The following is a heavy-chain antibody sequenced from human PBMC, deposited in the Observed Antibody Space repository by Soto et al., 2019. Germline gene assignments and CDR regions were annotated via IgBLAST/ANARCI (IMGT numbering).Heavy chain of an antibody. CDR3: ATESGSTYGYFDY. J-gene: IGHJ4*02. D-gene: IGHD4-17*01. CDR1: GGSVTSNKNY. Sequence: ASKTLSLTCTVPGGSVTSNKNYWSWIRQSPGKGLEWIGYISNSGSTGYNPSLKTRLSMSVDRSKNQFTLRLTSVTAADTAVYFCATESGSTYGYFDYWGQGTQVTVSS. CDR2: ISNSGST. V-gene: IGHV4-30-4*01.